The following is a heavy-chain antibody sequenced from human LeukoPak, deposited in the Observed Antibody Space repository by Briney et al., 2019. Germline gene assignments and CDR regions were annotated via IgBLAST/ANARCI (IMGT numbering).Heavy chain of an antibody. CDR2: INPSGGGT. CDR1: GYTFTSYY. CDR3: ARTHDSNYGFDY. Sequence: ASVKVSYKASGYTFTSYYMHWVRQAPGQGLDWMGMINPSGGGTSYAQKFQGRVTMTRDTSTSTVYMELSSLRSEDTAVYHCARTHDSNYGFDYWGQGTLVTVSS. V-gene: IGHV1-46*03. J-gene: IGHJ4*02. D-gene: IGHD4-11*01.